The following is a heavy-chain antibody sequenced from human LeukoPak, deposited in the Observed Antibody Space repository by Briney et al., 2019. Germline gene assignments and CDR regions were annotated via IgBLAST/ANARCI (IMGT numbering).Heavy chain of an antibody. Sequence: ASVNLSCKATGYTFTSHYMHSVRQAPGQGLEGMGIINPRGVSTRHAQKFQCRVRMHRDTSTRTVYMELGSLRSEDTAVYYCAREPVVVPVAFKVDGMDVWGQGTMVTVSS. CDR3: AREPVVVPVAFKVDGMDV. CDR2: INPRGVST. CDR1: GYTFTSHY. V-gene: IGHV1-46*01. J-gene: IGHJ6*02. D-gene: IGHD2-2*01.